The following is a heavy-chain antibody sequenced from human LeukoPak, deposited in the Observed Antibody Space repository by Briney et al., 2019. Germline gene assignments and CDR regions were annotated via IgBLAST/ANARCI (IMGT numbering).Heavy chain of an antibody. D-gene: IGHD2-2*01. Sequence: GGSLRLSCAASGFTFDDYGMSWVRQAPGKGLEWVSGINWNGGSTGYADSVKGRFTISRDNAKNSLYLQMNSLRAEDTALYYCARDQGYCTTTSCYSIGGYFDYWGQGTLVTVSS. V-gene: IGHV3-20*04. J-gene: IGHJ4*02. CDR3: ARDQGYCTTTSCYSIGGYFDY. CDR1: GFTFDDYG. CDR2: INWNGGST.